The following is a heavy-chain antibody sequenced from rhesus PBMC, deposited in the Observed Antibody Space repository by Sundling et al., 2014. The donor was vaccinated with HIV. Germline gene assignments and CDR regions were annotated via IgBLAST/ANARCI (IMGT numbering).Heavy chain of an antibody. D-gene: IGHD6-13*01. J-gene: IGHJ6*01. V-gene: IGHV1-111*02. CDR1: GYTFSDYY. Sequence: EVQLVQSGAEVKKPGATVKISCKASGYTFSDYYLNWVRQVPGKGLEWMGGVDPEDGEADYAQKFQDRVSITADRSTDTAYMELTSLRSEDTAVYFCARASNWSIAGGYYGLDSWGQGVVVTVSS. CDR3: ARASNWSIAGGYYGLDS. CDR2: VDPEDGEA.